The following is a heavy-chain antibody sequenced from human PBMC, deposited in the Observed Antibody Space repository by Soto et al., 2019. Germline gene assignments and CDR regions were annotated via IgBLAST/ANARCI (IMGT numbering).Heavy chain of an antibody. V-gene: IGHV4-4*02. CDR1: NGSISSTHW. J-gene: IGHJ5*01. Sequence: QVQMQESGPGLVRPSTTLSLTCSVSNGSISSTHWWSWLRQPPGKGLEWIGEIYQSGTTHYNPSLRPRVTISVDKSKNQFSLGLTSVSASDTAHYYCARLTEGSDGKTDYYCLDSWGQGTLVTVS. CDR3: ARLTEGSDGKTDYYCLDS. CDR2: IYQSGTT. D-gene: IGHD1-26*01.